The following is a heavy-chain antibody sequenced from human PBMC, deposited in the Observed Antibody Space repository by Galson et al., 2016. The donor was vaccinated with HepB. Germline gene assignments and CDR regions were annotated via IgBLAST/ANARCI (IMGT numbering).Heavy chain of an antibody. J-gene: IGHJ5*02. CDR1: GFTFSSYD. Sequence: SLRLSCATSGFTFSSYDMNWVRQATGKGLEWVSAIGTAGNTYYIDSVKGRFTISRENAKNSLYLQMNNLQAGDTAVHYCTRSPPGKWFGELSPWGQGTLVTVSS. D-gene: IGHD3-10*01. CDR2: IGTAGNT. CDR3: TRSPPGKWFGELSP. V-gene: IGHV3-13*04.